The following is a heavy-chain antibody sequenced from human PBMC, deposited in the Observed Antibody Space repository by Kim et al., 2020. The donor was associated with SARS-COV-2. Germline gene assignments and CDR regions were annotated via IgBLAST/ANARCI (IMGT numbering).Heavy chain of an antibody. V-gene: IGHV4-39*01. Sequence: SETLSLTCTVSGGSISSSSYYWGWIRQPPGKGLEWIGSIYYSGSTYYNPSLKSRVTISVDTSKNQFSLKLSSVTAADTAVYYCARHIFERGILNKVGWFDPWGQGTLVTVSS. D-gene: IGHD2-15*01. J-gene: IGHJ5*02. CDR2: IYYSGST. CDR1: GGSISSSSYY. CDR3: ARHIFERGILNKVGWFDP.